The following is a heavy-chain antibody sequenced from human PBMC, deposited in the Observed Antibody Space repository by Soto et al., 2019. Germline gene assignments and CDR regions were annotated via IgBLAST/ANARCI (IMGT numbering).Heavy chain of an antibody. V-gene: IGHV3-33*01. J-gene: IGHJ5*02. Sequence: QVQLVESGGGVVQPGRSLRLSCTASGFTFSSYGMHWVRQAPGKGLEWVAVIWYDGSKKYYVDSVKGRFNIARDNSKNTLYLQMTRLGAEDTAVYYCARGKGGTGAEASFAHWGQGTLVTVSA. CDR1: GFTFSSYG. CDR3: ARGKGGTGAEASFAH. CDR2: IWYDGSKK. D-gene: IGHD3-16*01.